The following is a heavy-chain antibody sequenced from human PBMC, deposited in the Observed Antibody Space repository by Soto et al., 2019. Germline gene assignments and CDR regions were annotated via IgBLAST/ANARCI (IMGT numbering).Heavy chain of an antibody. CDR3: ASSLTPKYYYYYCYMDV. Sequence: SETLSLTCTVSGGSISSGGYYWSWIRQHPGKGLEWIGYIYYSGSTYYNPSLKSRVTISVDTSKNQFSLKLSSVTAADTAVYYCASSLTPKYYYYYCYMDVWGKGTTVTVSS. CDR1: GGSISSGGYY. V-gene: IGHV4-31*03. J-gene: IGHJ6*03. CDR2: IYYSGST.